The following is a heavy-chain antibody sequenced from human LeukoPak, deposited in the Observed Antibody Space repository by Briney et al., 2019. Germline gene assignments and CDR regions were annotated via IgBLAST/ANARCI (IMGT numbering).Heavy chain of an antibody. Sequence: SSETLSLTCAVSGGSISSYYWSWVRQPAGKGLEWIGRIYTSGSTNYNPSLKSRVTMSVDTSKNQFSLKLSSVTATDTAVYYCARAGTRESPYWDWGQGTLVTVSS. CDR3: ARAGTRESPYWD. V-gene: IGHV4-4*07. D-gene: IGHD2-8*02. J-gene: IGHJ4*02. CDR2: IYTSGST. CDR1: GGSISSYY.